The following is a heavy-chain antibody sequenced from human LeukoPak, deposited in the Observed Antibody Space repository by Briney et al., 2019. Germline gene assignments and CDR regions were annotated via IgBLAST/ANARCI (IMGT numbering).Heavy chain of an antibody. V-gene: IGHV4-34*01. D-gene: IGHD3-16*02. J-gene: IGHJ4*02. CDR1: GGSFSGYY. Sequence: SETLSLTCAVYGGSFSGYYWSWIRQPPGKGLEWIGEINHSGNTNYNPSLKSRVTISVDTSKNQFSLKLSSVTAADTAVYYCARGHDYVWGSYRDPQFDYWGQGTLVTVSS. CDR2: INHSGNT. CDR3: ARGHDYVWGSYRDPQFDY.